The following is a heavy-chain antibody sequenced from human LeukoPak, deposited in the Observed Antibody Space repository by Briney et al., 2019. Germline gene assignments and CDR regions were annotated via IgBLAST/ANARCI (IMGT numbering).Heavy chain of an antibody. Sequence: ESGPTLVKPTQTRTLICQFFGLSLNNTAESGVWIRQPPGKALQWLAVIYWDDDKQYTPSLKTRLTMTKDTSKSEVVLTMSDMDPVDTATYFCAHRLHNLRSGNYREFDSWGQGTLVTVSS. CDR3: AHRLHNLRSGNYREFDS. CDR1: GLSLNNTAES. J-gene: IGHJ5*01. CDR2: IYWDDDK. D-gene: IGHD3-3*01. V-gene: IGHV2-5*02.